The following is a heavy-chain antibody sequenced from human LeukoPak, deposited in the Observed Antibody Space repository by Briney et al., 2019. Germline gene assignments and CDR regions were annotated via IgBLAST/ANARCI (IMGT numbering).Heavy chain of an antibody. D-gene: IGHD6-13*01. Sequence: GGSLRLSCAASGFTFSDYYMSWIRQAPGKGLEWVSHISGSGSTKIYADSVKGRFTISRDNAENSLYLQVNSLRAEDTAVYYCARVGSIAAAGTPDYWGQGTLVTVSS. J-gene: IGHJ4*02. CDR2: ISGSGSTK. CDR3: ARVGSIAAAGTPDY. V-gene: IGHV3-11*01. CDR1: GFTFSDYY.